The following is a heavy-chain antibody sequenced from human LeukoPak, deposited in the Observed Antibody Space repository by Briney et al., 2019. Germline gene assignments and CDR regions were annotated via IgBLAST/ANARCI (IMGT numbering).Heavy chain of an antibody. Sequence: PSETLSLTCTVSGDSIGSYVWSWIRQSPGKGLEWIGHIYHSGSTNYNPSLKSRVTISIDTSKKQFSLKLTSVASADPAVYYCARDGPAYTSRWYDYYYGLDVWGQGTTVTVSS. CDR2: IYHSGST. V-gene: IGHV4-59*01. J-gene: IGHJ6*02. D-gene: IGHD2-2*01. CDR3: ARDGPAYTSRWYDYYYGLDV. CDR1: GDSIGSYV.